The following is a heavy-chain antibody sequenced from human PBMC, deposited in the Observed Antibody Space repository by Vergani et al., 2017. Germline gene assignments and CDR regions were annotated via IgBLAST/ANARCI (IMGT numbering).Heavy chain of an antibody. V-gene: IGHV5-51*01. CDR3: ASGGHGSENGGALQL. Sequence: EKQLVQSGSETKKPGESLKISCQAFGYIFSNFWIGWVRQRPGRGLEWMGILYPGDSEVKSNPTFRGQVIFSVDTSVNTAYLQWRSLQASDTATYFCASGGHGSENGGALQLWGQGTNITVSS. CDR1: GYIFSNFW. J-gene: IGHJ3*01. D-gene: IGHD3-10*01. CDR2: LYPGDSEV.